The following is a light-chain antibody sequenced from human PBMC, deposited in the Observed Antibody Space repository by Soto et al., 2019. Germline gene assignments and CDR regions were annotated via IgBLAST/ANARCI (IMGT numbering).Light chain of an antibody. V-gene: IGKV3-20*01. J-gene: IGKJ1*01. Sequence: EIVLTQSPGTLSLSPGDRATLSCRASQSVSSNSLAWYQQKPGQAPRLLIYLASIRATGIPDRFSGSGSGRDFTLTINRLEPEDFAVYYWQQYGSSPRTFGQGTKVEVK. CDR2: LAS. CDR1: QSVSSNS. CDR3: QQYGSSPRT.